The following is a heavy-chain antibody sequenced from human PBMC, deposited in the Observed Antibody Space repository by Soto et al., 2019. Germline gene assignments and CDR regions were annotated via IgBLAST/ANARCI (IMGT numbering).Heavy chain of an antibody. Sequence: QVQLVQSGAEVKKPGASVKVSCKASGYTFTSYDINWGRQATGQGREWMGWMNPNSGNTGYAQKVHGRVTMTSKTSISTAYMELTSLRSEDSAVYYWARDYSSCWYGAYYYYGMDVWGQGTKVTVSS. CDR2: MNPNSGNT. V-gene: IGHV1-8*01. D-gene: IGHD6-19*01. CDR1: GYTFTSYD. J-gene: IGHJ6*02. CDR3: ARDYSSCWYGAYYYYGMDV.